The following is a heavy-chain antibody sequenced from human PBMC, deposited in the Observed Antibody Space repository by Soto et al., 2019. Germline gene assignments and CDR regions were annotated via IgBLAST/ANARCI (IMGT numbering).Heavy chain of an antibody. V-gene: IGHV1-3*01. D-gene: IGHD2-2*01. CDR1: GYTFTSYA. CDR2: INAGNGNT. Sequence: ASVKVSCKASGYTFTSYAMHWVRQAPGQRLEWMGWINAGNGNTKYSQKFQGRVTITRDTSASTAYMELSSLRSEDTAVYYCARITRWGIVVVPAAISLDYWGQGTLVTVSS. J-gene: IGHJ4*02. CDR3: ARITRWGIVVVPAAISLDY.